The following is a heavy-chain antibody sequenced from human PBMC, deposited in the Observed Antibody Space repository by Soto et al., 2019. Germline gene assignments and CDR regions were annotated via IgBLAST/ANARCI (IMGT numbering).Heavy chain of an antibody. V-gene: IGHV3-23*01. CDR3: AKFMNTLVTHYYFDY. J-gene: IGHJ4*02. D-gene: IGHD6-13*01. Sequence: GGSLRLSCAASGLTFSSYAMSWVRQAPGKGLEWVSAISGSGGSTYYADSVKGRFTISRDNSKNTLYLQMNSLRAEDTAVYYCAKFMNTLVTHYYFDYWGQGTLVTVSS. CDR1: GLTFSSYA. CDR2: ISGSGGST.